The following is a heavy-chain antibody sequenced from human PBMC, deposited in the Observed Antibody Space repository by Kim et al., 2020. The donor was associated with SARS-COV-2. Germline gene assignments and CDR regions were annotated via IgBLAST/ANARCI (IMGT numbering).Heavy chain of an antibody. J-gene: IGHJ6*02. Sequence: RVTISVDTSKNQFSLKLSSVTAADTAVYYCARVVRSGGWYPYYYYGMDVWGQGTTVTVSS. D-gene: IGHD6-19*01. CDR3: ARVVRSGGWYPYYYYGMDV. V-gene: IGHV4-59*01.